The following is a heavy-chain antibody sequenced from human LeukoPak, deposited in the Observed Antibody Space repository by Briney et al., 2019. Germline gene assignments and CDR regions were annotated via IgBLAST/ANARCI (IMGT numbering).Heavy chain of an antibody. CDR3: AKLLGEEY. J-gene: IGHJ4*02. CDR2: VYHSGSS. V-gene: IGHV4-59*02. D-gene: IGHD6-6*01. Sequence: SETLFLTCTVSGASVSSYFWSWIRQSPEKGLEWIGYVYHSGSSSSNPSLQSRVTISQDTSRNQVSLKMTSATAADTAVYYCAKLLGEEYWGQGTQVVVSS. CDR1: GASVSSYF.